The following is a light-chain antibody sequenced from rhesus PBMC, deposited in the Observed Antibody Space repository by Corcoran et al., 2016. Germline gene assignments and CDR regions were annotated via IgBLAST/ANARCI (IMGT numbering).Light chain of an antibody. V-gene: IGKV1-22*01. Sequence: DIQMTQSPSSLSASVGDKATISSRASQGFTNCLAWYQQKLGKAPKLLIDEESPVQSGVPSRFSGGWSGTDFTLTISSLQPEDVATYYYLQYDSSPYTFGQGTKVESK. J-gene: IGKJ2*01. CDR3: LQYDSSPYT. CDR1: QGFTNC. CDR2: EES.